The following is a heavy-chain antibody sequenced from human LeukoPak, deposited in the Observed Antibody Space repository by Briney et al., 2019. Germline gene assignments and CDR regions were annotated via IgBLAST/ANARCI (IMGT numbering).Heavy chain of an antibody. D-gene: IGHD6-13*01. CDR2: IRQDGSIK. V-gene: IGHV3-30*02. J-gene: IGHJ4*02. Sequence: GGSLRLSCATSGFTFRSYGMHWVRQAAGKGLEWVAFIRQDGSIKYYADSVKGRFTISRDNSKNTVDLQMNSLRPEDTAVYYCEFYSSSWSDCWGQGTLVTVSS. CDR1: GFTFRSYG. CDR3: EFYSSSWSDC.